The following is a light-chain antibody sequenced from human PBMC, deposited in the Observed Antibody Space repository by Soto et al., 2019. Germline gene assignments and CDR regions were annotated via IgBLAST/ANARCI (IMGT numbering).Light chain of an antibody. CDR3: CSYTRSNTWV. V-gene: IGLV2-14*01. CDR2: DVS. J-gene: IGLJ3*02. Sequence: QSALTQPASVSGSPGQSITISCTGTSSDVGGYNYVSWYQQHPGKAPKLMIYDVSDRPSGVSNRFSGSKSGNTASLTISGLQAEDESDYYCCSYTRSNTWVFGGGTKLTVL. CDR1: SSDVGGYNY.